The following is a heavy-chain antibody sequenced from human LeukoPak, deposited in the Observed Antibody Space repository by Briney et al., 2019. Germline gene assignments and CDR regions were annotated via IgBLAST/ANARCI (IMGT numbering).Heavy chain of an antibody. CDR1: GFNLGSYW. J-gene: IGHJ3*02. V-gene: IGHV3-74*01. Sequence: GSLRLSCAASGFNLGSYWMHWVRQDPGKGLVWVSRINSDGSSTNYADSVKGRFTIFRDNAENTLFLQMNSLIAEDTAVYYCARGTGYAVFDIWGQGTMVTVSS. D-gene: IGHD5-12*01. CDR3: ARGTGYAVFDI. CDR2: INSDGSST.